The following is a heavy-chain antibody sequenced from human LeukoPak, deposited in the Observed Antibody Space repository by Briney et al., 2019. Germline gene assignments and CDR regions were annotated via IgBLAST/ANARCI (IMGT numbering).Heavy chain of an antibody. D-gene: IGHD6-13*01. CDR1: GFTFSDYY. J-gene: IGHJ4*02. V-gene: IGHV3-23*01. CDR3: AKGDTAAGSGYYFDY. Sequence: GGSLRLSCAASGFTFSDYYMNWIRQAPGKGLEWVSAISGSGGSTYYADSVKGRFTISRDNSKNTLYLQMNSLRAEDTAVYYCAKGDTAAGSGYYFDYWGQGTLVTVSS. CDR2: ISGSGGST.